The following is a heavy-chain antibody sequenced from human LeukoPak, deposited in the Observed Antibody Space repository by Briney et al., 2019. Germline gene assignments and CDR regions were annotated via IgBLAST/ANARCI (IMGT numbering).Heavy chain of an antibody. J-gene: IGHJ6*03. Sequence: SETLSLTCTVSGGSISSYYWSWIRQPPGKGLEWIGYIYYSGSTNYNPSLKSRVTISVDTSKNQFSLKLSSVTAADTAVYYCARGGYYYYYMDVGGKGTTVTVSS. V-gene: IGHV4-59*01. CDR1: GGSISSYY. CDR2: IYYSGST. CDR3: ARGGYYYYYMDV.